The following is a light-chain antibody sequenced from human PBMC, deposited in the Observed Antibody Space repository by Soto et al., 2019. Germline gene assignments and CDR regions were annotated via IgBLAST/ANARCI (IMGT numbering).Light chain of an antibody. CDR3: PQCYSTPYT. CDR1: QSISSY. V-gene: IGKV1-39*01. Sequence: DIQMTQSPSSLSASVGDRVTITCRASQSISSYLNWYQQKPGKAPKLLIYAASSLQSVVPSRFSGSGSGTDFTLTISTLQPEDFATYYCPQCYSTPYTVGQGTKLEIK. J-gene: IGKJ2*01. CDR2: AAS.